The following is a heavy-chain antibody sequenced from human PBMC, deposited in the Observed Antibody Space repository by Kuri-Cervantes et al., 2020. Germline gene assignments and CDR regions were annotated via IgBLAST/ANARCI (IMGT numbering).Heavy chain of an antibody. V-gene: IGHV4-38-2*02. CDR3: ASVTGTGFPDY. CDR2: IYHNGRT. Sequence: GSLRLFCTVSSYSITSSYYWGWIRQSPGKGLEWIGSIYHNGRTYYNPSLRSRVTVSVDTSKNQFSLKLNSVTAADTAIYYCASVTGTGFPDYWGQGARVTVSS. D-gene: IGHD2-8*02. CDR1: SYSITSSYY. J-gene: IGHJ4*02.